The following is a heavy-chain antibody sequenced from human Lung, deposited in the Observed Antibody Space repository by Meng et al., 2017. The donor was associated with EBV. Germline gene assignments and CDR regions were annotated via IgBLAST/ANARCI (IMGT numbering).Heavy chain of an antibody. V-gene: IGHV4-4*02. CDR2: IYHSGTT. CDR1: GGAISTSNW. CDR3: ARVGYYYDRSGPYAAAFDN. Sequence: QDSGPVLAKPLGTRSLTSTVSGGAISTSNWWSWVRQSPHKGLELIGEIYHSGTTNYNPSLKSRVTILVDKSKTQFSLKLSSVTAADTAVYYCARVGYYYDRSGPYAAAFDNWGQGTLVTVSS. J-gene: IGHJ4*02. D-gene: IGHD3-22*01.